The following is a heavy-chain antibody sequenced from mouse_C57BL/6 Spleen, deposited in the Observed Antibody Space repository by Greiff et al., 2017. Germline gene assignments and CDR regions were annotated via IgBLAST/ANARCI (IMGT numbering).Heavy chain of an antibody. V-gene: IGHV3-6*01. J-gene: IGHJ1*03. CDR2: ISYDGSN. CDR3: ARVRSYWYFDV. Sequence: VQLKEPGPGLVKPSQSLSLTCSVTGYSITSGYYWNWIRQFPGNKLEWMGYISYDGSNNYNPSLKNRNSITRDTSKNQFFLKLNSVTTEDTATYYCARVRSYWYFDVWGTGTTVTVSS. CDR1: GYSITSGYY.